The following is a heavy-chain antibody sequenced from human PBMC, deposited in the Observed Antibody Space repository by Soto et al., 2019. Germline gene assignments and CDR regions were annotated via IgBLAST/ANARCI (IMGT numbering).Heavy chain of an antibody. V-gene: IGHV3-48*01. D-gene: IGHD2-15*01. CDR1: GFTFSSYA. CDR2: ISSSSSTI. CDR3: ARDSDIVVVVAATPDYFDY. Sequence: PGGSLRLSCAASGFTFSSYAMSWVRQAPGKGLEWVSAISSSSSTIYYADSVKGRFTISRDNAKNSLYLQMNSLRAEDTAVYYCARDSDIVVVVAATPDYFDYWGQGTLVTVSS. J-gene: IGHJ4*02.